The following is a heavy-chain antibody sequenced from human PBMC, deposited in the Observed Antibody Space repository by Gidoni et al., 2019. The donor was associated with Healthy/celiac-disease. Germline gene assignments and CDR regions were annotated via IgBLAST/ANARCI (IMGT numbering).Heavy chain of an antibody. CDR3: ARYSSSPGFEFVMATTSRDYFDY. Sequence: QVQLQESGPGLVKPSETLSLTCTVSGGSISSYYWRWIRQPPGKGLEWIGYIYYSGSTNYNPSLKSRVTISVDTSKNQFSLKLSSVTAADTAVYYCARYSSSPGFEFVMATTSRDYFDYWGQGTLVTVSS. J-gene: IGHJ4*02. CDR2: IYYSGST. CDR1: GGSISSYY. V-gene: IGHV4-59*01. D-gene: IGHD6-6*01.